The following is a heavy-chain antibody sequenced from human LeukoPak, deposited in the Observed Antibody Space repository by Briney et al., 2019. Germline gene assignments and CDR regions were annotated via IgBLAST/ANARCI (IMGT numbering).Heavy chain of an antibody. CDR1: GFTFSSYA. V-gene: IGHV3-23*01. D-gene: IGHD3-22*01. CDR3: AKENGKYYYDSSGYYYGNWFDP. Sequence: GGSLRLSCAASGFTFSSYAMSWVRQAPGKGLEWVSAISGSGGSTYYADSVKGRFTISRDNSKNTLYLQMNSLRAEDTAIYYCAKENGKYYYDSSGYYYGNWFDPWGQGTLVTVSS. J-gene: IGHJ5*02. CDR2: ISGSGGST.